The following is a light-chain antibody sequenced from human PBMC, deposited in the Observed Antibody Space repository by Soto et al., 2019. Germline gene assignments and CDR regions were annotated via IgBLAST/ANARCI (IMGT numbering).Light chain of an antibody. CDR3: QQRSNWPCT. J-gene: IGKJ5*01. V-gene: IGKV3-11*01. CDR1: QSVSSY. Sequence: EIVVTQSPATLSLSPWERATLSCRASQSVSSYLAWYQQKPGQAPRLLIYDASNRATGIPARFSGSGSGTDFTLTISSLEPEDFAVYYCQQRSNWPCTFGQGTRLEIK. CDR2: DAS.